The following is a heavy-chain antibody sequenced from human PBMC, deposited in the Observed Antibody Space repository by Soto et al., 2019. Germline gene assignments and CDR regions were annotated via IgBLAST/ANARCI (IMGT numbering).Heavy chain of an antibody. CDR3: AREFGDTMIRSRYGIDV. CDR1: GYTFTSYS. J-gene: IGHJ6*01. Sequence: ASVKVSCKTSGYTFTSYSIHWVRQAPGQRPEWMGWINTANGNTKYSQKFQGRVTITRDRSATTASMELNSLRSEDTAVYYCAREFGDTMIRSRYGIDVWGQRTTVTVAX. V-gene: IGHV1-3*04. CDR2: INTANGNT. D-gene: IGHD3-10*01.